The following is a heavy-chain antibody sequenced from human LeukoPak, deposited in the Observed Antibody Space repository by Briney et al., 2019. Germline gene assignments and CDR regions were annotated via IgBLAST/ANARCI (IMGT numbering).Heavy chain of an antibody. CDR1: GGSINSYY. CDR2: IHYSGST. Sequence: SETLSLTCTVSGGSINSYYWSWIRQPPGKGLQWIGCIHYSGSTNYNPSLKSRVTISVDTSKNQFSLKLSSVTAADTAVYYCVTEDCSGGSCGKNWFDPWGQGTLVTVSS. J-gene: IGHJ5*02. D-gene: IGHD2-15*01. V-gene: IGHV4-59*01. CDR3: VTEDCSGGSCGKNWFDP.